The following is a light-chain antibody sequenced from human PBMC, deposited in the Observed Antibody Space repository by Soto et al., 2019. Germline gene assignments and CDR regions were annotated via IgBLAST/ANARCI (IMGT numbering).Light chain of an antibody. CDR1: QSLLHRSGDHY. V-gene: IGKV2-28*01. J-gene: IGKJ1*01. Sequence: EIVLTQSPLSLPVTLGEPASISCRSSQSLLHRSGDHYLDWYLQKPGQSPQLLIYLGSNRASGVPDRFSGSGSGTDFTLKISSVEAEDVGVYYCLHALQPPPAFGQGIKVEIK. CDR2: LGS. CDR3: LHALQPPPA.